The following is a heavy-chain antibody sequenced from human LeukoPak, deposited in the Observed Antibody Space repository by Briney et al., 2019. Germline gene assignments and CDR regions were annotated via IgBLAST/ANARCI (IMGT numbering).Heavy chain of an antibody. CDR3: ARDYCTNGICYPWTD. Sequence: GASVKVSCKASGYTFTSYYMYWVRQAPGQGLEWMGVINPSGGSTSYAQKFQGRVTMTRDTSTSTVYMELSSLRSEDTAVYYCARDYCTNGICYPWTDWGQGTLVTVSS. V-gene: IGHV1-46*01. CDR1: GYTFTSYY. J-gene: IGHJ4*02. D-gene: IGHD2-8*01. CDR2: INPSGGST.